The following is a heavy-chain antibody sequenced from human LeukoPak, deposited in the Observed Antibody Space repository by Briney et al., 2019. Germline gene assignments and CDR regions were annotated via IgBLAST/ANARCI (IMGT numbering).Heavy chain of an antibody. Sequence: SETLSLTCTVSDDSISSYYWSWIRQPPGKGPEWIAYIYSTGATSYNPSLRSRVSISLDTSKSHFSLKLSSVTVADTAVHFCARLKMGAYFDLWGRGTLVTVSS. CDR3: ARLKMGAYFDL. CDR1: DDSISSYY. D-gene: IGHD3-16*01. V-gene: IGHV4-59*08. J-gene: IGHJ2*01. CDR2: IYSTGAT.